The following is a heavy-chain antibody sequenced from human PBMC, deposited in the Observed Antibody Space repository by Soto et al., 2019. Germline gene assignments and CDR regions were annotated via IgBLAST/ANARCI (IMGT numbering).Heavy chain of an antibody. Sequence: EVQLLESGGGLVQPGGSLGLSCAASGFTFSTYAMSWVRQAPGKGLEWVSTISATDGGTYYADSVTGRFTISRDNSKNTLSLQMNSLRADATAVYYCANGESSGWTAFDSWGQGTLVTVSS. CDR2: ISATDGGT. J-gene: IGHJ4*02. D-gene: IGHD6-19*01. CDR1: GFTFSTYA. V-gene: IGHV3-23*01. CDR3: ANGESSGWTAFDS.